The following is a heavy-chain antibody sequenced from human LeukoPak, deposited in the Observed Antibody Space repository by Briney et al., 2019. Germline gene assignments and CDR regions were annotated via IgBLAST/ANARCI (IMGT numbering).Heavy chain of an antibody. V-gene: IGHV4-4*07. Sequence: SETLSLTCTVSGGSISSYWSWIRQPAGKGLEWIGRIYGSGNTNYNPSLKSRVTMSLDTSKNQFSLKLSSVTAADTAMYYCARDSGTTGEVKFDPWGQGTLVTVSS. CDR1: GGSISSY. J-gene: IGHJ5*02. D-gene: IGHD3-10*01. CDR2: IYGSGNT. CDR3: ARDSGTTGEVKFDP.